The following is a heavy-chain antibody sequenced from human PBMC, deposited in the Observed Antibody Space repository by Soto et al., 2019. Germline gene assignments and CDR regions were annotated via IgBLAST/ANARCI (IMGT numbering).Heavy chain of an antibody. J-gene: IGHJ5*02. Sequence: SQKLCLPNTGSGGPISRARYLLRWLLQPPGKGLEWIGSIYYSGSTYYNPSLKSRVTISVDTSKNHFSLKLSSVTAADTAVYYCATQEVGGTYVYTFDPWGQGPLVT. CDR3: ATQEVGGTYVYTFDP. CDR2: IYYSGST. CDR1: GGPISRARYL. D-gene: IGHD1-26*01. V-gene: IGHV4-39*02.